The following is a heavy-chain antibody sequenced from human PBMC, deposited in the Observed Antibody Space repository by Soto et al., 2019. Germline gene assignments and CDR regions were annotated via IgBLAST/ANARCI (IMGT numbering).Heavy chain of an antibody. CDR3: ARTGYCSSTTCYALYKWFDP. V-gene: IGHV1-3*01. CDR2: INAGNGNT. D-gene: IGHD2-2*01. J-gene: IGHJ5*02. CDR1: GYTFITYA. Sequence: ASVKVSCKASGYTFITYAMHWVRQAPGQRLEWMGWINAGNGNTKYSQKFQGRVTITRDTSASTAYMELSSLRSEDTAVYYCARTGYCSSTTCYALYKWFDPWGQGTLVTVAS.